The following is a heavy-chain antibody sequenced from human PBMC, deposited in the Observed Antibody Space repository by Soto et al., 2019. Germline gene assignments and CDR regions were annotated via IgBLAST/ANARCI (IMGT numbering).Heavy chain of an antibody. CDR1: GYTFTSYG. D-gene: IGHD3-22*01. CDR3: ARGDYYDSSGYSNWFDP. J-gene: IGHJ5*02. CDR2: ISAYNGNT. V-gene: IGHV1-18*01. Sequence: AASVKVSCKASGYTFTSYGISWVRQAPGQGLEWMGWISAYNGNTNYAQKLQGRVTMTTDTSTSTAYMELRSLRSDDTAVYYCARGDYYDSSGYSNWFDPWGQGTLVTVSS.